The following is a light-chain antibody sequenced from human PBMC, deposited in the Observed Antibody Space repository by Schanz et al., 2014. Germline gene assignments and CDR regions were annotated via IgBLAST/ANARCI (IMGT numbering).Light chain of an antibody. CDR3: SSYTSSSTPFV. CDR2: DVS. Sequence: QSALTQPASVSGSPGQSITISCTGTSSDVGAYNFVSWYQHHPGKAPKLMIYDVSNRPSGVSNRFSGSKSGNTASLTISGRQAEDEADYYCSSYTSSSTPFVFGTGTKLTVL. CDR1: SSDVGAYNF. J-gene: IGLJ1*01. V-gene: IGLV2-14*03.